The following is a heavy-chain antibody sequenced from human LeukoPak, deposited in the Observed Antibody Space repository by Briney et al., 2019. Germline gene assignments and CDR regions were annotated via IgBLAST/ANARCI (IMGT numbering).Heavy chain of an antibody. Sequence: GGSLRLSCVASGFTVSSNYMSWVRQAPGKGLEWVSVIYSGGTTYYADSVKGRFTISRDNSKNTLYLQMNSLRTEDTAVYYCARRENGFNWFDPWGQETLVTVSS. D-gene: IGHD2-8*01. CDR3: ARRENGFNWFDP. V-gene: IGHV3-66*02. J-gene: IGHJ5*02. CDR1: GFTVSSNY. CDR2: IYSGGTT.